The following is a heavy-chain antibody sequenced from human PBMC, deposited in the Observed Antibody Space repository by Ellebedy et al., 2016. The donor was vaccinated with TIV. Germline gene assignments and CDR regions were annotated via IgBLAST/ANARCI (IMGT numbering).Heavy chain of an antibody. J-gene: IGHJ2*01. Sequence: PGGSLRLSCAASGFTLSNYEMQWLRQRPGKRLEWVSTLATDGYTYYPGSVEGRLTISREDASESLFLQMNTLGAEDTAVYYCARETAEGYFDLWGRGTLVIVSS. CDR3: ARETAEGYFDL. V-gene: IGHV3-13*01. CDR1: GFTLSNYE. CDR2: LATDGYT. D-gene: IGHD1-14*01.